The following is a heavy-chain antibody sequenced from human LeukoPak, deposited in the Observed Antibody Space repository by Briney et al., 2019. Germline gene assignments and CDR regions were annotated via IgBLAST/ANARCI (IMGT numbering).Heavy chain of an antibody. J-gene: IGHJ4*02. CDR1: GSTFSSYA. Sequence: GGSLRLSCAASGSTFSSYAMSWLRQAPGQGLEWVSAISGSGGSTYYADSVKGRFTISRNNSKNTLYLQMNSLRAEDTVVYYCAKVEPYYVYVWGSLDYWGQGTLVTVSS. V-gene: IGHV3-23*01. CDR3: AKVEPYYVYVWGSLDY. CDR2: ISGSGGST. D-gene: IGHD3-16*01.